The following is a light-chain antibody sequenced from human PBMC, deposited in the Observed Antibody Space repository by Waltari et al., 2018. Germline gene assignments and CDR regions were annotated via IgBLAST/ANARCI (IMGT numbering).Light chain of an antibody. CDR2: RNN. Sequence: QSVLTQPPSASGTPGQRVTISCSGSSSNIGSNYVYWYQHLPGTAPKVLIYRNNQRPSGVPDRFSGSKSGTSASLAISGRRSEDEADYYCAAWDDSLSGPVFGGGTKVTAL. CDR1: SSNIGSNY. CDR3: AAWDDSLSGPV. J-gene: IGLJ2*01. V-gene: IGLV1-47*01.